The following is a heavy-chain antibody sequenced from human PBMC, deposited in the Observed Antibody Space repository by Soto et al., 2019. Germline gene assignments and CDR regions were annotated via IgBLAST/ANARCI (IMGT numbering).Heavy chain of an antibody. CDR2: ISGSGGST. CDR3: AKGLLVCCGGNCYSFYYYGVDV. Sequence: LRLSCPASRFTFSKYAMSWVRQAPGKGLEWVSAISGSGGSTYYAASVKGRFTISRDNSKSTLSLQMNCLRAEDTAIYYCAKGLLVCCGGNCYSFYYYGVDVWGQGTTVTVSS. D-gene: IGHD2-15*01. V-gene: IGHV3-23*01. J-gene: IGHJ6*02. CDR1: RFTFSKYA.